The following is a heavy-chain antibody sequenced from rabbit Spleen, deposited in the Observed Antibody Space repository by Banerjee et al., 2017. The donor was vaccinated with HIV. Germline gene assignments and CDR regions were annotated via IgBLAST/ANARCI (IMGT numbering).Heavy chain of an antibody. CDR3: ARDTGTSFSSYGMDL. D-gene: IGHD7-1*01. CDR1: AFSFTDKDV. Sequence: QEQLEESGGGLVKPEGSLTLTCTASAFSFTDKDVMCWVRQAPGKGLEWIGCINTITGKTVSATWAKGRFTISRASSTTVTLQMTSLTVADTATYFCARDTGTSFSSYGMDLWGQGTLVTVS. V-gene: IGHV1S45*01. J-gene: IGHJ6*01. CDR2: INTITGKT.